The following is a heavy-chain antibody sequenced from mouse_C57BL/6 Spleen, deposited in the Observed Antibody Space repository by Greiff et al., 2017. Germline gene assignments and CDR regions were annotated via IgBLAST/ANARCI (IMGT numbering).Heavy chain of an antibody. CDR2: ISDGGSYT. CDR3: ARDEDGYYAMDY. J-gene: IGHJ4*01. Sequence: EVMLVESGGGLVKPGGSLKLSCAASGFTFSSYAMSWVRQTPEKRLEWVANISDGGSYTYYPDNVKGRFTISRDNAKNNLYLQMSHLKSEDTAMYYCARDEDGYYAMDYWGQGTSVTVSS. V-gene: IGHV5-4*01. D-gene: IGHD2-3*01. CDR1: GFTFSSYA.